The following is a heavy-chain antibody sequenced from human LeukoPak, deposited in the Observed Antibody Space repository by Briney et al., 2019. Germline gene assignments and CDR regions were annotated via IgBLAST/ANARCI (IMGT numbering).Heavy chain of an antibody. CDR3: ASAVAGTSYYYYMDV. J-gene: IGHJ6*03. CDR1: GFTFSSCS. CDR2: ISSSSSYI. V-gene: IGHV3-21*04. Sequence: PGGSLRLSCAASGFTFSSCSMNWVRQAPGKGLEWVSSISSSSSYIYYADSVKGRFTISRDNAKNSLYLQMNSLRAEDTAVYYCASAVAGTSYYYYMDVWGKGTTVTISS. D-gene: IGHD6-19*01.